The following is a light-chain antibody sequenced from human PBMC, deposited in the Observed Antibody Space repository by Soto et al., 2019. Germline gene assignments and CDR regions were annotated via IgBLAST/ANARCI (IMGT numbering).Light chain of an antibody. Sequence: QSVLTQPPSVSGAPGQRVTISCTGSSSNIGAGYDVHWYHQLPGTAPKLLIFGNTNRPSGVPDRFSGSKSGTSASLAITGLQADDEAKYYCHSYDSTLSASIFGGGTKVTVL. CDR3: HSYDSTLSASI. V-gene: IGLV1-40*01. CDR2: GNT. CDR1: SSNIGAGYD. J-gene: IGLJ2*01.